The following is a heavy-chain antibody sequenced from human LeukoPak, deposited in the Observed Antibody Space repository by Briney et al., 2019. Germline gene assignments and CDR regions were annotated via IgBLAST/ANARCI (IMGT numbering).Heavy chain of an antibody. CDR1: GVTFSSYA. D-gene: IGHD3-10*01. CDR2: IGGSASTT. CDR3: AKAPAYYYGSGSFLAY. J-gene: IGHJ4*02. Sequence: PGGSLRLSCAASGVTFSSYAMTWVRQAPGRGLEWVSAIGGSASTTYYADSVKGRFTISRDNSKNTLYLQMNSLRAEDTAVYYCAKAPAYYYGSGSFLAYWGQGTLVTVSS. V-gene: IGHV3-23*01.